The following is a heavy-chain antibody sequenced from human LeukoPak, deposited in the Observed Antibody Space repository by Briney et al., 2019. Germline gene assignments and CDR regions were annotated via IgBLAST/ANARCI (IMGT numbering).Heavy chain of an antibody. V-gene: IGHV1-18*01. J-gene: IGHJ2*01. Sequence: ASVKVSCKASGYTFSSYGISWVRQAPGQGLEWMGWINTYNGNTNYAQKLQDRVTMTTDTSTSTAYMELRSLRVDDTAVYYCAREPVSRYFDLWGRGTLVTVSS. CDR1: GYTFSSYG. CDR3: AREPVSRYFDL. D-gene: IGHD1-14*01. CDR2: INTYNGNT.